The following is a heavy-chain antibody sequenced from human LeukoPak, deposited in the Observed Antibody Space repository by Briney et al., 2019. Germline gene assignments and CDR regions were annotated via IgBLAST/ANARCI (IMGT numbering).Heavy chain of an antibody. V-gene: IGHV6-1*01. D-gene: IGHD4-17*01. CDR2: TYYRSKWYN. CDR1: GDSVSSNTAT. J-gene: IGHJ4*02. CDR3: ARLSYGDYVGTFFDY. Sequence: SQTLSLTCVISGDSVSSNTATWNWIRQSPSRGLEWLGRTYYRSKWYNDYAVSVKSRITINPDASKNQFTMQLNSVTPEDTAVYYCARLSYGDYVGTFFDYWGQGTLVTVSS.